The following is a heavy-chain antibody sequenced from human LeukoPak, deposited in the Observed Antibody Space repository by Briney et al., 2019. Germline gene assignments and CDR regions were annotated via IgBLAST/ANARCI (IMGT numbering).Heavy chain of an antibody. CDR3: ARDLRLEGYYDSSGYSILDY. CDR2: ISSSSSTI. V-gene: IGHV3-48*01. J-gene: IGHJ4*02. D-gene: IGHD3-22*01. Sequence: GSLRLSCAASGFTFSSYSMNWVRQAPGKGLEWVSYISSSSSTIYYADSVKGRFTISRDNAKNSLYLQMNSLRAEDTAVYYCARDLRLEGYYDSSGYSILDYWGQGTLVTVSS. CDR1: GFTFSSYS.